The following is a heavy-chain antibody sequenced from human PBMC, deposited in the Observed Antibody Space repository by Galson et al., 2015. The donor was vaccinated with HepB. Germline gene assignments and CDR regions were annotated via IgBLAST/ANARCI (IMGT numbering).Heavy chain of an antibody. V-gene: IGHV3-23*01. D-gene: IGHD3-22*01. J-gene: IGHJ3*02. Sequence: SLRLSCAASGFTFSSYAMSWVRQAPGKGLEWVSVISGSGGSTYYADSVKGRFSISRDNPKNTLYLQLNSLRAEDTAVYYCAKVLLNHYYESSGYNAFDIWGQGTRVTVSS. CDR2: ISGSGGST. CDR3: AKVLLNHYYESSGYNAFDI. CDR1: GFTFSSYA.